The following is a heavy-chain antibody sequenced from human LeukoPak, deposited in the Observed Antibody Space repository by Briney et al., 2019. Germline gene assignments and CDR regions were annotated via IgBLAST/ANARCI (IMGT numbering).Heavy chain of an antibody. CDR2: ISTYNGNT. CDR3: SRDGGLY. CDR1: GYTFTGYG. Sequence: ASVKVSCKASGYTFTGYGISRMRQAPGQGLEWVGWISTYNGNTDYPQKLQGRVTLTTDTSTSTAYMELRSLRSDDTAVYYCSRDGGLYWGQGTLVTVSS. D-gene: IGHD3-16*01. V-gene: IGHV1-18*01. J-gene: IGHJ4*02.